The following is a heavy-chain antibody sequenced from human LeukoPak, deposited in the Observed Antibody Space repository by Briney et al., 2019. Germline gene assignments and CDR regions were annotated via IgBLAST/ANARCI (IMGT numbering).Heavy chain of an antibody. CDR1: GYTFTSYD. Sequence: ASVKVSCKASGYTFTSYDINWVRQATGQGHEWMGWMNPNSCNTGYAQKFQGRVTITRNTSISTAYMELSSLRSEDTAVYYCARGPAAGTSSGFDPWGQGTLVTVSS. V-gene: IGHV1-8*03. J-gene: IGHJ5*02. CDR2: MNPNSCNT. D-gene: IGHD6-13*01. CDR3: ARGPAAGTSSGFDP.